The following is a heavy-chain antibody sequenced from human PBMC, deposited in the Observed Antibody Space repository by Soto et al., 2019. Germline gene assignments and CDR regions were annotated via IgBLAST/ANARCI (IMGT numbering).Heavy chain of an antibody. CDR3: ARDLPLIAVAAKPGPYYGMDV. CDR2: INPSGGST. Sequence: ASVKVSCKASGYTFTSYYMHWVRQAPGQGLEWMGIINPSGGSTSYAQKFQGRVTMTRDTSTSTVYMELSSLRSEDTAVYYCARDLPLIAVAAKPGPYYGMDVWGQGTTVTVSS. D-gene: IGHD6-19*01. CDR1: GYTFTSYY. V-gene: IGHV1-46*01. J-gene: IGHJ6*02.